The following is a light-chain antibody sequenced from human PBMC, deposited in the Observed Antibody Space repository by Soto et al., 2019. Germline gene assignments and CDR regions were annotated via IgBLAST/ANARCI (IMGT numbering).Light chain of an antibody. V-gene: IGLV2-11*01. CDR3: CSHAGNYSPYV. Sequence: QSVLTQPRSVSGSPGQSVTISCTGTSSDVGGYEYVSWFQQHPGKAPKLMIYDVSKRPSGVPDRFSGSKSGNTASLTISGLQAEDEADYHCCSHAGNYSPYVFGTGTKLTVL. CDR2: DVS. CDR1: SSDVGGYEY. J-gene: IGLJ1*01.